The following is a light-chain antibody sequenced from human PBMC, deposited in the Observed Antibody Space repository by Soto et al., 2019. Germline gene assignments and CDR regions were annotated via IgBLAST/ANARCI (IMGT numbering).Light chain of an antibody. Sequence: DMPMTQSPTTLSASVGDRVTITCRASQNIRSWLAWYQQKPGKAPKVLIYDASTLESGVPSRFSGSGFGTEFNRTISSLQPDDFATYYCQHYNGYFGQGTKLEIK. CDR3: QHYNGY. V-gene: IGKV1-5*01. J-gene: IGKJ2*01. CDR2: DAS. CDR1: QNIRSW.